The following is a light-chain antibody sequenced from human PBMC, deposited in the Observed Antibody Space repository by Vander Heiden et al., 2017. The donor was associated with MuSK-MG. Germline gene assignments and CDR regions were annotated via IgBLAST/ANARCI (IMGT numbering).Light chain of an antibody. CDR1: QSIRSY. CDR2: AAS. CDR3: PQNDSNPPCT. J-gene: IGKJ4*01. V-gene: IGKV1-39*01. Sequence: DFQMTQSPSSLSASVGDRVTITCRASQSIRSYLNWYQQKPGKAPKLLSYAASSLPRVVPSRLSGSGYGTDFTLTISSRQPVHFPPYYCPQNDSNPPCTFGGGTKVEIK.